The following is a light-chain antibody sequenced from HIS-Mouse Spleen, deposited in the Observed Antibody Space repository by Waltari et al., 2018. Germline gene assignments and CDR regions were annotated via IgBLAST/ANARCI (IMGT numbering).Light chain of an antibody. CDR1: SSDVGGYNY. J-gene: IGLJ2*01. CDR2: EVS. Sequence: QSALTQPASVSGSPGQSITISCTGTSSDVGGYNYVPWYQQHPGKAPKLMIYEVSNRPSGVSNRFSGSSSGTMATLTISGAQVEDEADYYCYSTDSSGNHRVFGGGTKLTVL. V-gene: IGLV2-14*01. CDR3: YSTDSSGNHRV.